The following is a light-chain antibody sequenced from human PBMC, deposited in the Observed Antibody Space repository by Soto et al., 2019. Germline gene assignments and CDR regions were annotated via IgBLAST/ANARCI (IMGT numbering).Light chain of an antibody. Sequence: DIQMTQSPSSLSAFVGDRVTITCRASQRIANFLNWYQQKPGQAPQLLVYGAFSLKSGVPSRFSGSGSGTDFTLPISSLQPEDFATYYCQQSYNTPRTFGQGTNVEFK. CDR1: QRIANF. V-gene: IGKV1-39*01. J-gene: IGKJ2*01. CDR2: GAF. CDR3: QQSYNTPRT.